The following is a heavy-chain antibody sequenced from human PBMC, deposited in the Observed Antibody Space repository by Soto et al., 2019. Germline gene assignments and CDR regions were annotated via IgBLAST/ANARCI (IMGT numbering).Heavy chain of an antibody. CDR1: GGSLRNSV. J-gene: IGHJ4*02. CDR2: VIPILGTA. V-gene: IGHV1-69*01. Sequence: QVQLVQSGAEVKKPGSSVKVSCTASGGSLRNSVISWVRQAPAQRLEWMGGVIPILGTANYAQTFQGRVTMTADEATSTAYMDLSSLSPDDTAVYYCARLGHPGHWGPGTLVIGSS. CDR3: ARLGHPGH.